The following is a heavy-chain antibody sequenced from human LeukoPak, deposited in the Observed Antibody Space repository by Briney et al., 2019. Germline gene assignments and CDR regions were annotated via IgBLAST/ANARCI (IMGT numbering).Heavy chain of an antibody. CDR2: ISSGGSGT. D-gene: IGHD3-3*01. CDR3: AQMSRHYWGVN. CDR1: GFTFNSYA. V-gene: IGHV3-23*01. J-gene: IGHJ4*02. Sequence: GGSLRLSCVASGFTFNSYAMSWVRQAPRRGLEWVSSISSGGSGTYYADSAKGRFTISRDNSKTTLSLQMNSLRADDTAVYYCAQMSRHYWGVNWGEGALVTVSS.